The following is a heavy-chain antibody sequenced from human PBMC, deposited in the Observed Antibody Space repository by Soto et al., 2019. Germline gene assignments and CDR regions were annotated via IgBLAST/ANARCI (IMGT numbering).Heavy chain of an antibody. V-gene: IGHV4-31*03. J-gene: IGHJ4*02. CDR2: IYYSGST. D-gene: IGHD3-10*02. CDR3: ARSMSAAGDFDY. CDR1: GGSISSGGYY. Sequence: QVQLQESGPGLVKPSQTLSLTCTVSGGSISSGGYYWSWIRQHPGKGLEWIGYIYYSGSTYYNPSLKSRVTTSVGTSKNQFSLKLSSVTAADTAVYYCARSMSAAGDFDYWGQGTLVTVSS.